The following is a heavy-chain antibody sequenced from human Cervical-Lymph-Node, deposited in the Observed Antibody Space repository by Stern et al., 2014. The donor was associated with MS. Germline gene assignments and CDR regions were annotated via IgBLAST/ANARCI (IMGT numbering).Heavy chain of an antibody. CDR1: GFVFPRSA. J-gene: IGHJ4*02. V-gene: IGHV3-30*04. Sequence: QLVQSGGGVVQPGRSLRLSCAASGFVFPRSALHWVRQAPGTGLEWVALISFDGRDKYYTDSVKGRFTVSRDNSNNTVDLEMNSLRLEDTAVYYCAKGGSGSYLDWGQGSLVTVSS. D-gene: IGHD1-26*01. CDR3: AKGGSGSYLD. CDR2: ISFDGRDK.